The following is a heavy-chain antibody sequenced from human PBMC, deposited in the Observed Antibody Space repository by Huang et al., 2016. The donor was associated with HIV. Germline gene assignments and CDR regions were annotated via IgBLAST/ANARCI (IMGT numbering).Heavy chain of an antibody. J-gene: IGHJ5*01. V-gene: IGHV3-23*01. Sequence: EVQMLESGGCLVQPGGSLRLSCAASRFPFCNFAMKWGRRAPGKGVGCVAGMSGSGASTHYSCSVKVLFTGSRDNSKNTLFLQMNSLRAEAAAVYYCAKDHGSGITFNYFDSWGQGTLVTVSS. CDR3: AKDHGSGITFNYFDS. D-gene: IGHD1-7*01. CDR2: MSGSGAST. CDR1: RFPFCNFA.